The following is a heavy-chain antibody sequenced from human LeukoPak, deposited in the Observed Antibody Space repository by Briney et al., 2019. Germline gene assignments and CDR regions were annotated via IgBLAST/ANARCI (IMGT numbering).Heavy chain of an antibody. D-gene: IGHD3-10*01. CDR1: GGPISSSNW. J-gene: IGHJ4*02. Sequence: KPSGTLSLTCAVSGGPISSSNWWSWVRQPPGKGLEWIGEIYHSGSTNYNPSLKSRVTISVDKSKNQFSLKLSSVTAADTAVYYCARTSLYGSGSYYSDYWGQGTLVTVSS. CDR3: ARTSLYGSGSYYSDY. V-gene: IGHV4-4*02. CDR2: IYHSGST.